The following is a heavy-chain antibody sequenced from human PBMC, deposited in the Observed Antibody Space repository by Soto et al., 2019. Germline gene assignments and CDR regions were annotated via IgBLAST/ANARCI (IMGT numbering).Heavy chain of an antibody. V-gene: IGHV4-39*01. D-gene: IGHD6-19*01. Sequence: QLQLQESGPGLVKPSETLSLTCTVSGGSISSSSYYWGWIRQPPGKGLEWIGSIYYSGSPYYNPSLKSRVTISVDTSKNQFSLKLSSVTAADTAVYYCARNGYSSGWYPYNYYYYGMDVWGQGTTVTVSS. CDR1: GGSISSSSYY. J-gene: IGHJ6*02. CDR3: ARNGYSSGWYPYNYYYYGMDV. CDR2: IYYSGSP.